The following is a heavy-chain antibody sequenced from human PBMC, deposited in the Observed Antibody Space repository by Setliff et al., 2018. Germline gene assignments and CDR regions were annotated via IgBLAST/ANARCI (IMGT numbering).Heavy chain of an antibody. J-gene: IGHJ4*02. Sequence: SETLSLTCGVSGYSIRKSYWSWIRQPPGRGLEWIGYVFFNGNTNYNPPLKSRVNISVGPSKNQFSLILSSVTAADTAVYYCARDLSWGRYYFDSWGQGTLVTVSS. CDR2: VFFNGNT. V-gene: IGHV4-59*01. D-gene: IGHD6-13*01. CDR3: ARDLSWGRYYFDS. CDR1: GYSIRKSY.